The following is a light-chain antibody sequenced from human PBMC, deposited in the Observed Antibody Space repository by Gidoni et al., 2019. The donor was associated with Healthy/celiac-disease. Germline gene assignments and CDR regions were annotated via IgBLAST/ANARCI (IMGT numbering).Light chain of an antibody. J-gene: IGKJ4*01. CDR1: QSVSSY. CDR3: QQRSNWPPP. CDR2: DAS. V-gene: IGKV3-11*01. Sequence: EIVLTQSPATLPLSPGERATLSCRASQSVSSYLAWYQQKPGQAPRLLIYDASNRATGIPARFSGSGSGTDFTLTISSLEPEDFAVYYCQQRSNWPPPLGGGTKVEIK.